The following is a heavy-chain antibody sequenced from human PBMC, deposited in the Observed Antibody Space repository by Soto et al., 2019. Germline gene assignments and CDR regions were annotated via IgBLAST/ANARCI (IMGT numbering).Heavy chain of an antibody. Sequence: GGSLRLSCVASGFTFSNYAMSWVRQAPGRGQEWVSAISGSGGSTYFADSVKGRFTISRDNSKNTLYLQMSSLRAEDSAVYYCAKGGGGYSFDYLGQGTLVTVSS. D-gene: IGHD1-26*01. V-gene: IGHV3-23*01. CDR1: GFTFSNYA. CDR2: ISGSGGST. CDR3: AKGGGGYSFDY. J-gene: IGHJ4*02.